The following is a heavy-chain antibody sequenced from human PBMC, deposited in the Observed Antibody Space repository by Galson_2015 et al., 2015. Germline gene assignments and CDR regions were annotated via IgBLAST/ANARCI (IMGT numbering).Heavy chain of an antibody. J-gene: IGHJ4*02. Sequence: SLRLSCAASGFTFSSYAMSWVRQAPGKGLEWVSAISGSGGSTYYADSVKGRFTISRDNSKNTLYLQMNSLRAEDTAVYYCAKMDKTVDTAMVDFDYWGQGTLVTVSS. CDR1: GFTFSSYA. CDR2: ISGSGGST. CDR3: AKMDKTVDTAMVDFDY. V-gene: IGHV3-23*01. D-gene: IGHD5-18*01.